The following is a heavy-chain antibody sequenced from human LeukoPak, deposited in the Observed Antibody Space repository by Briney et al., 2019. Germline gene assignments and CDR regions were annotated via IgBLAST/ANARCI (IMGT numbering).Heavy chain of an antibody. D-gene: IGHD2-2*01. CDR1: GYTFTTYT. CDR2: INAGNDKT. J-gene: IGHJ3*01. V-gene: IGHV1-3*01. Sequence: ASVKVSCKASGYTFTTYTIHWVRQAPGQRLERMGWINAGNDKTKYSQKFQGRVTITRDTSASTAYMELSSLRSEDAAVYYCASGDLGYCSSTSCPTRGNAFDAWGQGTMVTVSS. CDR3: ASGDLGYCSSTSCPTRGNAFDA.